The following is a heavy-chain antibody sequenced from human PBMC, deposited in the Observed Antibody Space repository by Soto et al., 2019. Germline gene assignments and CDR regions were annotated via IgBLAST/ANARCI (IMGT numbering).Heavy chain of an antibody. J-gene: IGHJ5*02. CDR1: GGSFSGYY. D-gene: IGHD6-13*01. CDR2: INHSGST. Sequence: KLSETLSLTCAVYGGSFSGYYWSWIRQPPGKGLEWIAEINHSGSTNCNPSLKSRVTISVDTSKNQFSLKLSSVTAADTAVYYCARNGKAAAGRILFDPWGQGTLVTVSS. V-gene: IGHV4-34*01. CDR3: ARNGKAAAGRILFDP.